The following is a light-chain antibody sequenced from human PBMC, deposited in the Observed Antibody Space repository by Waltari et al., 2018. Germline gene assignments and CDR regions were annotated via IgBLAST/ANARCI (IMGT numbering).Light chain of an antibody. CDR1: SSDVGSYNL. J-gene: IGLJ1*01. CDR2: EAN. CDR3: CSYAGPVTPYV. V-gene: IGLV2-23*01. Sequence: QSALTQPASVSGSPGQSVTISCTGTSSDVGSYNLVSWYQHHPGKAPKIMIYEANKRTSGVSARVSGSKSGITASLTISGLQAEDEAYYYCCSYAGPVTPYVFGSGTKVTVL.